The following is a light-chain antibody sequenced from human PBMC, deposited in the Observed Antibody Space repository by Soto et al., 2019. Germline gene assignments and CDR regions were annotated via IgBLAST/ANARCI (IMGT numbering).Light chain of an antibody. CDR3: QTWGTGIVV. V-gene: IGLV4-69*01. Sequence: QLVLTQSPSASASLGASVKLTCTLSSGHSSYAIAWHQQQPEKGPRYLMNLNIDGSHSKGDGIPDCFSGSSSGAERYLTISGLQSEDEADYYCQTWGTGIVVFGGGTKLTVL. CDR1: SGHSSYA. J-gene: IGLJ2*01. CDR2: LNIDGSH.